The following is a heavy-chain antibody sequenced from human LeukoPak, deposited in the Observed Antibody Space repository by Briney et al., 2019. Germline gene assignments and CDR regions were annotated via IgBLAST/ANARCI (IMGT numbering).Heavy chain of an antibody. CDR2: IYSGGST. CDR1: GFTVSSDY. V-gene: IGHV3-53*01. J-gene: IGHJ4*02. CDR3: AREGVYYYDSSGYIDY. D-gene: IGHD3-22*01. Sequence: SGGSLRLSCAASGFTVSSDYMSWVRQAPGKGLEWVSVIYSGGSTYYAESVKGGFTISRDNSKNTLYLQMNSLRAEDTAVYYCAREGVYYYDSSGYIDYWGQGTLVTVSS.